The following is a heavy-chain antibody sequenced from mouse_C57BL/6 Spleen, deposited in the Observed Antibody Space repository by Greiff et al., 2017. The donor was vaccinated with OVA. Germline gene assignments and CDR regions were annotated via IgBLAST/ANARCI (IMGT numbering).Heavy chain of an antibody. CDR2: IDPETGGT. CDR1: GYTFTDYE. CDR3: TRSLLRTWYFDV. J-gene: IGHJ1*03. V-gene: IGHV1-15*01. D-gene: IGHD1-1*01. Sequence: SGAELVRPGASVTLSCKASGYTFTDYEMHWVKQTPVHGLEWIGAIDPETGGTAYNQKFKGKAILTADKSSSTAYMELRSLTSEDSAVYYCTRSLLRTWYFDVWGTGTTVTVSS.